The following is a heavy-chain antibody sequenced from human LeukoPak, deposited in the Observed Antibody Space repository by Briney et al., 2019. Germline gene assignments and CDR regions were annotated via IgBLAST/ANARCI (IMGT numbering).Heavy chain of an antibody. V-gene: IGHV5-10-1*01. J-gene: IGHJ6*02. CDR3: ARPYCGSISCPTDYYYYYGMDV. Sequence: GESLKISCKGSGYSFTSYWIGWVRQMPGKGLEWMGRIDPRDSNTNYSPSFQGHVTISADKSISTAYLQWSSLKASDTAIYYCARPYCGSISCPTDYYYYYGMDVWGQGTTVTVSS. CDR2: IDPRDSNT. D-gene: IGHD2-2*01. CDR1: GYSFTSYW.